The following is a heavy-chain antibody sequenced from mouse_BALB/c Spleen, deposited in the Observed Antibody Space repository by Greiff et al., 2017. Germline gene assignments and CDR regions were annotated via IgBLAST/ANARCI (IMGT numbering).Heavy chain of an antibody. Sequence: EVQRVESGGGLVKPGGSLKLSCAASGFTFSDYYMYWVRQTPEKRLEWVATISDGGSYTYYPDSVKGRFTISRDNAKNNLYLQMSSLKSEDTAMYYCARVYYDYDVAMDYWGQGTSVTVSS. J-gene: IGHJ4*01. CDR2: ISDGGSYT. D-gene: IGHD2-4*01. CDR1: GFTFSDYY. V-gene: IGHV5-4*02. CDR3: ARVYYDYDVAMDY.